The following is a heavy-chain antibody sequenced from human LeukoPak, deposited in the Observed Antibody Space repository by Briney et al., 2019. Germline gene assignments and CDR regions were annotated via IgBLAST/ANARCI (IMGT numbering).Heavy chain of an antibody. D-gene: IGHD6-19*01. J-gene: IGHJ4*02. CDR3: ARVGPLQQWLVLDY. CDR1: GFTFSSYS. V-gene: IGHV3-21*01. Sequence: PGGSLRLSCAASGFTFSSYSMNWVRQAPGKGLEWVSSISSSSSYIYYADSVKGRFTISRDNAKNSLYLQMNSLRAEDTAVYYRARVGPLQQWLVLDYWGQGTLVTVSS. CDR2: ISSSSSYI.